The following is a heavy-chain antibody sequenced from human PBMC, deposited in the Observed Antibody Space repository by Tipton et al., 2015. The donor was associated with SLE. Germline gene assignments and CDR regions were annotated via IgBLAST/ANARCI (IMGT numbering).Heavy chain of an antibody. V-gene: IGHV4-34*01. CDR2: INHGGST. CDR1: GGSFSGYY. D-gene: IGHD3-3*01. CDR3: ARGGAHGGGVALGY. Sequence: TLSLTCAVYGGSFSGYYWNWIRQPPGKGLEWIWDINHGGSTNYNPSLKSRVTISVDTSKNQFSLKLSSVTAADTAVYYCARGGAHGGGVALGYWGQGTLVTVSS. J-gene: IGHJ4*02.